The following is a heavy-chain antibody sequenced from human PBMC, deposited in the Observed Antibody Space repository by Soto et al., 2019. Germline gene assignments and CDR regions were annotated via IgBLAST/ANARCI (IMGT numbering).Heavy chain of an antibody. J-gene: IGHJ4*02. D-gene: IGHD4-17*01. V-gene: IGHV3-30*18. CDR3: AKASFSTTVTTFTDY. CDR1: GFTFSSYG. Sequence: GGSLRLSCAASGFTFSSYGMHWVRQAPGKGLEWVAVISYDGSNKYYADSVKGRFTISRDNSKNTLYLQMNSLRAEDTAVYYCAKASFSTTVTTFTDYWGKGTLVTVSS. CDR2: ISYDGSNK.